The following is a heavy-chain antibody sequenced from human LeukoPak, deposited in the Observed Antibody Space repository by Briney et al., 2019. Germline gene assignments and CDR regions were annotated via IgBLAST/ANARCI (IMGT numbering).Heavy chain of an antibody. CDR1: GFTFSSYW. J-gene: IGHJ6*03. D-gene: IGHD4-17*01. Sequence: PAGSRRLSCAASGFTFSSYWMHWVRQAPGKGLVWVSRINSDGSSTSYADSVKGRFTISRDNAKNTLYLQMNSLRAEDTAVHYCARDLIDYGDYFYYYYYMDVWGKGTTVTVSS. CDR3: ARDLIDYGDYFYYYYYMDV. CDR2: INSDGSST. V-gene: IGHV3-74*01.